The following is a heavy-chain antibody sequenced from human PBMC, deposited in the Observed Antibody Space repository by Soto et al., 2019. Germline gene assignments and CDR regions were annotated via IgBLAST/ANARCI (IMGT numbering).Heavy chain of an antibody. V-gene: IGHV1-69*13. CDR1: GGTFSSYA. Sequence: GASVKVSCKASGGTFSSYAISWVRQAPGQGLEWMGGIIPIFGTANYAQKFQGRVTITADESTSTAYMELSSLRFEDTAVYYCATIVVVPAAMNWFDPWGQGTLVTVSS. J-gene: IGHJ5*02. CDR2: IIPIFGTA. D-gene: IGHD2-2*01. CDR3: ATIVVVPAAMNWFDP.